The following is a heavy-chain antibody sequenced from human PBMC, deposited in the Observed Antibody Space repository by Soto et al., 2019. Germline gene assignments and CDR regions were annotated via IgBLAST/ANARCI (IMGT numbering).Heavy chain of an antibody. CDR1: GFTFSSYA. CDR2: ISYDGSNK. CDR3: ARESHDYGGNSDAFDI. V-gene: IGHV3-30-3*01. Sequence: QVQLVESGGGVVQPGRSLRLSCAASGFTFSSYAMHWVRQAPGKGLEWVAVISYDGSNKYYADSVKGRFTISRDNSKNTLYLQMNSLRAEDTAVYYCARESHDYGGNSDAFDIWGQGTMVTVSS. D-gene: IGHD4-17*01. J-gene: IGHJ3*02.